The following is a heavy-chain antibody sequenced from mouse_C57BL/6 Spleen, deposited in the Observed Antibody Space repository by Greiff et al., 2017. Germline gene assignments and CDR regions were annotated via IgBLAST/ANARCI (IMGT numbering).Heavy chain of an antibody. J-gene: IGHJ2*01. CDR1: GYTFTSYW. Sequence: QVQLQQPGAELVKPGASVKMSCKASGYTFTSYWITWVKQRPGQGLEWIGDIYPGRGSTNYNEKFKSKATLTVDTSSSTAYMQLSSLTSEESAVYSGARALGSSSPRDYWGQGTTLTVSS. V-gene: IGHV1-55*01. CDR3: ARALGSSSPRDY. CDR2: IYPGRGST. D-gene: IGHD1-1*01.